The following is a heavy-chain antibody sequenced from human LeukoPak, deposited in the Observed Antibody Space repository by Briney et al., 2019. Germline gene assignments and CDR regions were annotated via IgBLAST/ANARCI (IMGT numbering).Heavy chain of an antibody. CDR2: IYYSGST. D-gene: IGHD1-1*01. CDR1: GGSISSSY. Sequence: SETLSLTCAVSGGSISSSYWNWIRQPPGKGLEWIGSIYYSGSTYYNPSLKSRVTISVDTSKNQFSLKLSSVTAADTAVYYCARPVPSRLGWFDPWGQGTLVTVSS. CDR3: ARPVPSRLGWFDP. J-gene: IGHJ5*02. V-gene: IGHV4-39*07.